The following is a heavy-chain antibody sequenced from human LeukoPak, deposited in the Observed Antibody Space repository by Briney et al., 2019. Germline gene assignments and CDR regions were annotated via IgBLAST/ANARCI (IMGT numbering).Heavy chain of an antibody. CDR2: ISAYNGNT. D-gene: IGHD2-2*01. V-gene: IGHV1-18*01. CDR3: ARSRYCSSTSCYDGWFDP. CDR1: GYTFTSYG. Sequence: ASVKVSCKASGYTFTSYGISWVRQAPGQGLEWMGWISAYNGNTNYAQKLQGRVTMTTDTSTSTAYMELRSLRSDDTAVYYCARSRYCSSTSCYDGWFDPWDQGTLVTVSS. J-gene: IGHJ5*02.